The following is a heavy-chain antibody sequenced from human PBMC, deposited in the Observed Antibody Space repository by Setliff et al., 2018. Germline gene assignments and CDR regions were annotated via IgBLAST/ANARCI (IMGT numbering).Heavy chain of an antibody. Sequence: SVKVSCKASGGTFSSYAISWVRQAPGQGLEWMGGIIPILGIANYAQKFRGRVTITADESTSTAYMELSSLRSEDTAVYYCARDGGFGESSRYFDYWGQGTLVTVSS. CDR3: ARDGGFGESSRYFDY. CDR2: IIPILGIA. D-gene: IGHD3-10*01. V-gene: IGHV1-69*10. CDR1: GGTFSSYA. J-gene: IGHJ4*02.